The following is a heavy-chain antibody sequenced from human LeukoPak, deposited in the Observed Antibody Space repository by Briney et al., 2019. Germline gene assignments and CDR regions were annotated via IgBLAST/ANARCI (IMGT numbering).Heavy chain of an antibody. CDR3: ARGSTDRTRIAARPYYYYGMDV. D-gene: IGHD6-6*01. J-gene: IGHJ6*02. Sequence: SETLSLTCAVYGGSFSGYYWSWIRQPPGKGLEWIGEINHSGSTNYNPSLKSRVTISVDTSKNQFSLKLSSVTAADTAVYYCARGSTDRTRIAARPYYYYGMDVWGQGTTVTVSS. V-gene: IGHV4-34*01. CDR1: GGSFSGYY. CDR2: INHSGST.